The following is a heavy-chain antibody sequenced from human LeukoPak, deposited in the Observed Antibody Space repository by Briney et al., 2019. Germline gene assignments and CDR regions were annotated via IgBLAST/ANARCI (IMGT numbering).Heavy chain of an antibody. CDR1: GYTFTSYD. Sequence: VASVKVSCKASGYTFTSYDINWVRQATGQGLEWMGWMNPNSGNTGYAQKFQGRVTMTRNTSISTAYMELSSLRSEDTAVYYCARGINDKPLLWFGELQWYFDYWGQGTLVTVSS. V-gene: IGHV1-8*01. J-gene: IGHJ4*02. CDR2: MNPNSGNT. CDR3: ARGINDKPLLWFGELQWYFDY. D-gene: IGHD3-10*01.